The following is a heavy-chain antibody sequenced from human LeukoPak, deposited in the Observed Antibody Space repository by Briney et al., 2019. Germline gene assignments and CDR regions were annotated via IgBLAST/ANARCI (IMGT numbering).Heavy chain of an antibody. D-gene: IGHD3-3*01. V-gene: IGHV4-61*02. CDR3: ARHEGEGVAYDY. Sequence: SETLSLTCTVSGGSISSGSYYWSWIRQPAGKGLEWIGRIYTSGSTNYNPSLKSRVTISVDTSKNQFSLKLSSVTAADTAVYYCARHEGEGVAYDYWGQGTLVTVSS. CDR1: GGSISSGSYY. CDR2: IYTSGST. J-gene: IGHJ4*02.